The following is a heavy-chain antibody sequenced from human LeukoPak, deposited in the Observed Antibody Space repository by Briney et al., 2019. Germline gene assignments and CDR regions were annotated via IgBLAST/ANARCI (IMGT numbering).Heavy chain of an antibody. V-gene: IGHV4-59*01. CDR3: ARAPSPLHGCDY. D-gene: IGHD5-24*01. Sequence: SETLSLTCTVSGGSISSYYWSWIRQPPGKGLEWIGYIYYSGSTNYNPSLKSRVTISVDTSKNQFSLKLSSVTAADTAVYYCARAPSPLHGCDYWGQGTLVTVSS. CDR2: IYYSGST. J-gene: IGHJ4*02. CDR1: GGSISSYY.